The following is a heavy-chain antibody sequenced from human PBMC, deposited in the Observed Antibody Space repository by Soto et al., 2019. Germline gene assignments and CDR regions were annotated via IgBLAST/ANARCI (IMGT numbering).Heavy chain of an antibody. Sequence: PSETLSLTCAVYGGSFSGYYWSWIRQPPGKGLEWIGDIYYSGSTNYNPSLKSRVTISVDTSKNQFSLKLSSVTAADTAVYYCANYPTTVTSDYWGQGTLVTVSS. V-gene: IGHV4-34*01. D-gene: IGHD4-17*01. CDR3: ANYPTTVTSDY. CDR2: IYYSGST. CDR1: GGSFSGYY. J-gene: IGHJ4*02.